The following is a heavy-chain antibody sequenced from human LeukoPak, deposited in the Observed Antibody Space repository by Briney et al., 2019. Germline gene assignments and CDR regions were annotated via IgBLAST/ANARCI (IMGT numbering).Heavy chain of an antibody. D-gene: IGHD3-10*01. CDR1: GYTFTSYY. Sequence: ASVKVSCKASGYTFTSYYMHWVRQAPGQGLEWMGIINPSGGSTSYAQKFQGRVTMTRDTSTSTVYMELSSLRSEDTAVYYSARNRIDQWFGELSAFDIWGQGTMVTVSS. J-gene: IGHJ3*02. CDR3: ARNRIDQWFGELSAFDI. V-gene: IGHV1-46*01. CDR2: INPSGGST.